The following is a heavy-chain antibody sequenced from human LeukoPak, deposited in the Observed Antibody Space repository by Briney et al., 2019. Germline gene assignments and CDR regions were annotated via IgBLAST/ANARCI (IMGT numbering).Heavy chain of an antibody. V-gene: IGHV4-34*01. Sequence: PSETLSLTCAVSGGSFSGYYWYWIRQPPGKGLEWIGEINHGESTNYNPSLKSRATLSVDTSKNQFSLKLSSVTAADTAVYYCARGRTYYYDTSGYYPSIYYGMDVWGQGTTVIVSS. CDR1: GGSFSGYY. CDR3: ARGRTYYYDTSGYYPSIYYGMDV. D-gene: IGHD3-22*01. CDR2: INHGEST. J-gene: IGHJ6*02.